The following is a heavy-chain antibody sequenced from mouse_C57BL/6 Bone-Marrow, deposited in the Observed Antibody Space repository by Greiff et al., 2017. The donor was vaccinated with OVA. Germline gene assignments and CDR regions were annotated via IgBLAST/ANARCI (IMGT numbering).Heavy chain of an antibody. J-gene: IGHJ2*01. V-gene: IGHV14-4*01. CDR2: IDPENGDT. CDR3: TTRDTTVVGDY. D-gene: IGHD1-1*01. CDR1: GFNIKDDY. Sequence: VQLQQSGAELVRPGASVKLSCTASGFNIKDDYMNWVKQRPEQGLEWIGWIDPENGDTEYASKFQGKATMTADTSSNKAYLQLSSLTSEDTAVYYCTTRDTTVVGDYWGQGTTLTVSS.